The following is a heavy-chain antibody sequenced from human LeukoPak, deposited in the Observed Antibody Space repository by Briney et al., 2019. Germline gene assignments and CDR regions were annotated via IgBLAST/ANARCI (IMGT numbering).Heavy chain of an antibody. D-gene: IGHD4-17*01. J-gene: IGHJ4*02. CDR3: ASRPASETYFGVFDY. Sequence: GGSLRLSCAASGFTFSSYAMSRVRQAPGTGLEWVSAVSGGGGGAYYVDSMKGRFTISRDNSKNILYLQMNNLRAEDTAVYYCASRPASETYFGVFDYWGQGTLVTVSS. CDR1: GFTFSSYA. V-gene: IGHV3-23*01. CDR2: VSGGGGGA.